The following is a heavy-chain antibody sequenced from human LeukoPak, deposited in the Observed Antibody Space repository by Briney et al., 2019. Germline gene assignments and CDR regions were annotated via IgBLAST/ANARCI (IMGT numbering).Heavy chain of an antibody. J-gene: IGHJ4*02. D-gene: IGHD1-26*01. Sequence: GGFLRLSCAASGFTVSSNYMSWVRQAPGKGLEWVSVIYSGGSTYYADSVKGRFTISRDNSKNTLYLQMNSLRAEDTAVYYCARDSKKSGSYTDYWGQGTLVTVSS. V-gene: IGHV3-66*01. CDR2: IYSGGST. CDR1: GFTVSSNY. CDR3: ARDSKKSGSYTDY.